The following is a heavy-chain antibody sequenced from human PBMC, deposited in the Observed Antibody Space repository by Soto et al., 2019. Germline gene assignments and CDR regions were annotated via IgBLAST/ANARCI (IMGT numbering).Heavy chain of an antibody. CDR1: GGSVSNTDSY. CDR2: IYYSGTT. J-gene: IGHJ4*02. CDR3: ARVAYDSSGYYKWFDY. V-gene: IGHV4-30-4*01. Sequence: TLSLTCTVSGGSVSNTDSYWSWIRQAPGKGLEWVGHIYYSGTTYYNPSLKGRLTISVDTSKNQFSLKRSSVTAADTAVYYCARVAYDSSGYYKWFDYWGQGTLVTVSS. D-gene: IGHD3-22*01.